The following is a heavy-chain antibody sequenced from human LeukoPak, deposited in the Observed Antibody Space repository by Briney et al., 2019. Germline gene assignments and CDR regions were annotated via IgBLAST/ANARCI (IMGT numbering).Heavy chain of an antibody. V-gene: IGHV4-38-2*02. CDR2: INHSGRT. Sequence: SETLTLLCTVSDYSISISNGYYWAWIRQPPGKGLECIGEINHSGRTNYNPSLKSRDTISLDTSKNQFYLNVTPVTAADTAVYYCARTETNTGWSPDFDSWGQGT. J-gene: IGHJ4*02. D-gene: IGHD6-19*01. CDR3: ARTETNTGWSPDFDS. CDR1: DYSISISNGYY.